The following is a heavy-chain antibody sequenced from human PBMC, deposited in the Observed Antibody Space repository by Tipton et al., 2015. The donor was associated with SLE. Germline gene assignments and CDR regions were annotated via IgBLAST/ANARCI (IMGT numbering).Heavy chain of an antibody. J-gene: IGHJ6*02. D-gene: IGHD2-21*01. CDR1: GFSLNNYG. Sequence: SLRLSCAVSGFSLNNYGVFWVRQAPGKGLDWVTVIAYDGVNKYYADSVKGRFTISRDDFKNEVDLQVNSLRVEDSAVYYCAKQARWADVYCYTLYAMDVWGQGTTVTVAS. V-gene: IGHV3-30*19. CDR3: AKQARWADVYCYTLYAMDV. CDR2: IAYDGVNK.